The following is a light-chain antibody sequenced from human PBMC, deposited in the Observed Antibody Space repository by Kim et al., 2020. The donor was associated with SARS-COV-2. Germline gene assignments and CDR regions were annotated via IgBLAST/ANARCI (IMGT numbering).Light chain of an antibody. CDR3: QQYNNWPPWT. Sequence: SPGERATLSCTATQSVSSNLAWYQQKPGQAPRLLIYGASTRATVIPARFSGSGSGTEFTLTIGSLQSEDFAVYYCQQYNNWPPWTFGQGSKVDIK. V-gene: IGKV3-15*01. J-gene: IGKJ1*01. CDR2: GAS. CDR1: QSVSSN.